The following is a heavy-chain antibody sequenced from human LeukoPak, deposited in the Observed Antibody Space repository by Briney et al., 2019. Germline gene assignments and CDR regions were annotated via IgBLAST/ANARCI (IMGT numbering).Heavy chain of an antibody. V-gene: IGHV3-7*01. Sequence: GGSLRLSCSASGFTSSRYWMSWVRQAPGKGLEWVANMKEDGSQIYYLDSVKGRFTISRDNAKNSLYLQMNSLRAEDTAVYFCARLRAFDAWGQGTWVTVSS. J-gene: IGHJ3*01. CDR1: GFTSSRYW. CDR3: ARLRAFDA. CDR2: MKEDGSQI. D-gene: IGHD2-21*02.